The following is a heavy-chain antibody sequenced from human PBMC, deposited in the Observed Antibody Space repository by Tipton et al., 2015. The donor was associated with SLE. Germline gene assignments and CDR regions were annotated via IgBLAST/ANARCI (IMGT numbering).Heavy chain of an antibody. V-gene: IGHV3-7*01. CDR2: IKQDGSEK. Sequence: SLRLSCAASGFTFSSYWMGWVRQAPGKGLEWVANIKQDGSEKYYVDSVKGRFTISRDNAKNSLFLQMNSLRAEDTAVYYCAKERTRASDLHFRGLIGDAFDIWGQGTMVTVSS. D-gene: IGHD3-16*01. CDR1: GFTFSSYW. J-gene: IGHJ3*02. CDR3: AKERTRASDLHFRGLIGDAFDI.